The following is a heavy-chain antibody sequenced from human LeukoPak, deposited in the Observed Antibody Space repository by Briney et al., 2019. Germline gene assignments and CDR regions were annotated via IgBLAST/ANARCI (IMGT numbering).Heavy chain of an antibody. V-gene: IGHV3-66*01. J-gene: IGHJ4*02. CDR3: ARDTRSSGWYDY. Sequence: GGSLRLSCAASGFTFSSNYMSWVRQAPGKGLEWVSVIYGGGTTYYADSVRGRFTISRDNSKNTLYLQMNSLRAEDTAVYYCARDTRSSGWYDYWGQGTLVTVSS. CDR1: GFTFSSNY. D-gene: IGHD6-19*01. CDR2: IYGGGTT.